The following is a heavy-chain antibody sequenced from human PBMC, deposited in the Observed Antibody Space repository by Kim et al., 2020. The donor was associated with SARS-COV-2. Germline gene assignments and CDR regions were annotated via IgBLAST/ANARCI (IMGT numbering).Heavy chain of an antibody. Sequence: GGSLRLSCTASGFILSSQAMSWVRQAPGKGLEWVSAIRSSTDATYYADFAKGRFSISRDNSKNTLYLEMSSLRADDTAVYYCAKNPGYTSTPESWGRGTLVSVSS. CDR2: IRSSTDAT. J-gene: IGHJ5*02. V-gene: IGHV3-23*01. D-gene: IGHD6-13*01. CDR1: GFILSSQA. CDR3: AKNPGYTSTPES.